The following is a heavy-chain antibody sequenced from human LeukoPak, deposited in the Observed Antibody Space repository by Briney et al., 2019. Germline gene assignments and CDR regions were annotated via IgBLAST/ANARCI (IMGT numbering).Heavy chain of an antibody. V-gene: IGHV3-30*18. Sequence: PGRSLRLSCAASGFTFSSYGMHWVRQAPGKGLEWVAVISYDGSNKYYADSVKGRFTISRDNSKNTLYLQMNSLRAEDTAVYYCAKDRYYDSSGYYYYYYGMDVWGQGTTVTVSS. J-gene: IGHJ6*02. D-gene: IGHD3-22*01. CDR2: ISYDGSNK. CDR1: GFTFSSYG. CDR3: AKDRYYDSSGYYYYYYGMDV.